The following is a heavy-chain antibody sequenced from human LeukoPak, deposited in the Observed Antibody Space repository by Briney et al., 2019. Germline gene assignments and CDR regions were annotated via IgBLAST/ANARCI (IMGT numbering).Heavy chain of an antibody. Sequence: SETLSPTCTVSGGSTGSYYWSWIRQPPGKGLEWIGEINHSGSTNYNPSLKSRVTISVDTSKNQFSLKLSSVTAADTAVYYCARDDYYDSSGYYASFDYWGQGTLVTVSS. CDR3: ARDDYYDSSGYYASFDY. CDR1: GGSTGSYY. J-gene: IGHJ4*02. CDR2: INHSGST. V-gene: IGHV4-34*01. D-gene: IGHD3-22*01.